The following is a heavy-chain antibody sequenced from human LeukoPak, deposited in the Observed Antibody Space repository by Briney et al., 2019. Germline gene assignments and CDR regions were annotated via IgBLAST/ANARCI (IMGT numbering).Heavy chain of an antibody. V-gene: IGHV2-5*02. Sequence: SGPTLVKPTQTLTLTCSFSGSSLSTSGVGVGRIRQPPGKALECLAHIYWDDDKRYSPSLESRLTIAKDTSKNQVVLTLANMDLVDTATYYCALTRSRMLDFDYWGQGTLVTVSS. J-gene: IGHJ4*02. D-gene: IGHD2-2*03. CDR1: GSSLSTSGVG. CDR2: IYWDDDK. CDR3: ALTRSRMLDFDY.